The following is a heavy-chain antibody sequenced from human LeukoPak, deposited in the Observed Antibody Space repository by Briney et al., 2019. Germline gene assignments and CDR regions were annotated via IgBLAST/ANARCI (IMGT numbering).Heavy chain of an antibody. D-gene: IGHD2-15*01. CDR3: APLGYCSGGSCPSHYGMDV. CDR2: INHSGST. Sequence: PSETLSLTCAVYGGSFSGYYWSWIRQPPGKGLEWIGEINHSGSTNYNPSLKSRVIISVDTSKNQFSLKLSSVTAADTAVYYCAPLGYCSGGSCPSHYGMDVWGQGTTVTVSS. J-gene: IGHJ6*02. CDR1: GGSFSGYY. V-gene: IGHV4-34*01.